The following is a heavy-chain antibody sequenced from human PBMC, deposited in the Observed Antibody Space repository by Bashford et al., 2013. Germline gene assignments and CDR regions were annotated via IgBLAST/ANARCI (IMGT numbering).Heavy chain of an antibody. CDR2: INPSGGST. Sequence: WVRQAPGQGLEWMGAINPSGGSTTYAQGFQGRVTLTRDMSTSTVYMELSSLRFADTAVYYCVRVVYISGWYLPEWGQGTLVTVSS. V-gene: IGHV1-46*01. D-gene: IGHD6-19*01. J-gene: IGHJ4*01. CDR3: VRVVYISGWYLPE.